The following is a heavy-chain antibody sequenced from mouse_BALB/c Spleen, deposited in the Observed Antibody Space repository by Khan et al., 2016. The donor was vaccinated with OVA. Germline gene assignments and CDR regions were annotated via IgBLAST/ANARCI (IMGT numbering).Heavy chain of an antibody. CDR3: TKGRYYEWYFDV. D-gene: IGHD1-1*01. CDR2: ISYSGST. J-gene: IGHJ1*01. V-gene: IGHV3-2*02. CDR1: DYSITSDYA. Sequence: EVELVESGPGLVKPSQSLSLTCTVTDYSITSDYAWNWIRQFPGNKLEWLGYISYSGSTTYNPSLKSRISITRDTSKNQFFLQLNSVTAEDTATYYCTKGRYYEWYFDVWGAGTTVTVSS.